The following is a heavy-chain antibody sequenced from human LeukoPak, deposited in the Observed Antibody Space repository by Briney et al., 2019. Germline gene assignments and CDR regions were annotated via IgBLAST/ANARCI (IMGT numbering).Heavy chain of an antibody. J-gene: IGHJ4*02. CDR2: IKQDGSEK. D-gene: IGHD3-16*01. CDR3: ASGNPFGVY. CDR1: GFTFSTYW. Sequence: PGGSLRLSCAASGFTFSTYWMLWVRQAPGKGLEWVANIKQDGSEKYYLDSVKGRFTISRDNAKNSLYLQMSSLRAEDTAVYYCASGNPFGVYWGQGTLVTVSS. V-gene: IGHV3-7*03.